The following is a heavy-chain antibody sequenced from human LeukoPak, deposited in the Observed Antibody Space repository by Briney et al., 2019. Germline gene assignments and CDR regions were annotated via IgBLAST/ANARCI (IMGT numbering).Heavy chain of an antibody. D-gene: IGHD3-22*01. Sequence: GGSLRLSCEPSGFIVRTTYISGSRQPPGKGLDWVSVLYNAGSTYYADSVKGRFTISRDNSKNTLYLQMYSLRAEDTAVYYCASLKGLFDYFDYWGQGILVTVYS. J-gene: IGHJ4*02. V-gene: IGHV3-53*01. CDR1: GFIVRTTY. CDR2: LYNAGST. CDR3: ASLKGLFDYFDY.